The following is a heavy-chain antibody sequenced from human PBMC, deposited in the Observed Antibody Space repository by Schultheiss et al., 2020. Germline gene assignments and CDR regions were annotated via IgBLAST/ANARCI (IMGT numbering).Heavy chain of an antibody. Sequence: ASVKVSCKASGYTFTSYGFTWVRQAPGQGLEWMGWITAYNGDTNYAQKLQGRVTMTTDTSTTTAYMELRSLRSDDTAVYYCARTYGSGSYGDYWGQGTLVTVAS. V-gene: IGHV1-18*01. J-gene: IGHJ4*02. D-gene: IGHD3-10*01. CDR2: ITAYNGDT. CDR3: ARTYGSGSYGDY. CDR1: GYTFTSYG.